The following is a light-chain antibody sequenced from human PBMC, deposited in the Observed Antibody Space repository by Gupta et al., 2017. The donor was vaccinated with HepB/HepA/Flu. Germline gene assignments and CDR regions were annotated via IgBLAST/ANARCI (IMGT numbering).Light chain of an antibody. CDR3: QQYYSIPPS. V-gene: IGKV4-1*01. Sequence: DIVMTQSPDSLAVPLGERATINYKSSQSVLYSSNNNYHLAWYQQKPGQPPKLLIYWASTRESGVPDRFSGSGSGTDFTLTISSLQAEDVAVYYCQQYYSIPPSFGQGTKLEIK. CDR1: QSVLYSSNNNYH. CDR2: WAS. J-gene: IGKJ2*03.